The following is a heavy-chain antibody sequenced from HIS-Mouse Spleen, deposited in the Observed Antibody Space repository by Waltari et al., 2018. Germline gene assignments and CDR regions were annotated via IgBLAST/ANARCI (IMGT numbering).Heavy chain of an antibody. CDR3: ARSPYYDFWSGYSDNWFDP. CDR2: IYYSGST. Sequence: QVQLQESGPGLVKPSQTLSLTCTVSGGSISSGGYYWSWIRQHPGKGLEWIGYIYYSGSTYYNPSLKCQVTSSVETSKNQFSLKLSSVTAADTAVYYCARSPYYDFWSGYSDNWFDPWGQGTLVTVSS. J-gene: IGHJ5*02. CDR1: GGSISSGGYY. V-gene: IGHV4-31*01. D-gene: IGHD3-3*01.